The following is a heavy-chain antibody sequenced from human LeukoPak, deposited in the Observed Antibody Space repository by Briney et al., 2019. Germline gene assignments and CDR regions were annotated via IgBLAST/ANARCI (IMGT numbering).Heavy chain of an antibody. CDR3: ASCSGGSCPDAFDN. V-gene: IGHV1-18*01. J-gene: IGHJ3*02. Sequence: ASVNVSCKASGYTFTSYGISWVRQAPGQGLEWMGWISAYNGNTNYAQKLQGRVTMTTDTSTSTAYMELRSLRSDDTAVYYCASCSGGSCPDAFDNWGQGTMVTASS. CDR2: ISAYNGNT. D-gene: IGHD2-15*01. CDR1: GYTFTSYG.